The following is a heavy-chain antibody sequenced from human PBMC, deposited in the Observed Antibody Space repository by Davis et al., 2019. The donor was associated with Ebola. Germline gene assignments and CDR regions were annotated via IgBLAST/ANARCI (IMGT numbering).Heavy chain of an antibody. CDR2: INHSGST. CDR3: ARAGGSGWYGVTPDWYFDL. J-gene: IGHJ2*01. V-gene: IGHV4-34*01. Sequence: PSETLSLTCAVYGGSFSGYYWSWIRQPPGKGLEWIGEINHSGSTNYNPSLKSRVTISVDTSKNQFSLKLSSVTAADTAVYYCARAGGSGWYGVTPDWYFDLWGRGTLVTVSS. D-gene: IGHD6-19*01. CDR1: GGSFSGYY.